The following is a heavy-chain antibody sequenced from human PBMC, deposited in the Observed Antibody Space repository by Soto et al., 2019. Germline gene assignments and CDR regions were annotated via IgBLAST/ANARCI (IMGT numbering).Heavy chain of an antibody. Sequence: HPGGSLRLSCEASGFIFSASWMSWVRQAPGKGLEWVANIKQDASERRYADSVEGRFAISRDNAKNSLYLQMNRLVVEDTATYFCARYHLADYAFDSWGQGTPVTVSS. CDR2: IKQDASER. J-gene: IGHJ4*02. CDR1: GFIFSASW. D-gene: IGHD4-17*01. V-gene: IGHV3-7*04. CDR3: ARYHLADYAFDS.